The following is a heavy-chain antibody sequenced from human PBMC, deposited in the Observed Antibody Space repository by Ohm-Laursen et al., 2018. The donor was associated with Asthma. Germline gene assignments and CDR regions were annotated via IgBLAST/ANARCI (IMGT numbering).Heavy chain of an antibody. V-gene: IGHV3-30-3*01. CDR2: GGSYYDGGLK. CDR1: GFTYRSYA. CDR3: ARDVMEWYLPAFDF. Sequence: SLRLSCAASGFTYRSYAMHWVRQAPGKGLEWVAVGGSYYDGGLKYYADSVNGRFTVSRDDSKNTLYLQMNSLRPDDTAVYYCARDVMEWYLPAFDFWGQGTQVTVSS. J-gene: IGHJ4*02. D-gene: IGHD3-3*01.